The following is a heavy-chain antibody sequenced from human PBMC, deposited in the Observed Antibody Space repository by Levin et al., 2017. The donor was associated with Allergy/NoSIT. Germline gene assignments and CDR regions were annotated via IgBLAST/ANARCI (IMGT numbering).Heavy chain of an antibody. D-gene: IGHD6-19*01. V-gene: IGHV4-39*01. CDR2: IYYSGST. CDR3: ARPLVQYSSGPGFDY. J-gene: IGHJ4*02. CDR1: GGSISSSSYY. Sequence: SETLSLTCTVSGGSISSSSYYWGWIRQPPGKGLEWIGSIYYSGSTYYNPSLKSRVTISVDTSKNQFSLKLSSVTAADTAVYYCARPLVQYSSGPGFDYWGQGTLVTVSS.